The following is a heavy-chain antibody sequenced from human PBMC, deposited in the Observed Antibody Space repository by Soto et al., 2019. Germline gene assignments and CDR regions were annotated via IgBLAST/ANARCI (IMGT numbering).Heavy chain of an antibody. J-gene: IGHJ6*02. CDR3: ARVRIPAAPEDYYYGMDV. V-gene: IGHV6-1*01. CDR1: GDSVSSNSAA. CDR2: TYYRSKWYN. D-gene: IGHD2-2*01. Sequence: SQTLSLTCAISGDSVSSNSAAWNWIRQSPSRGLEWLGRTYYRSKWYNDHAVSVKSRITINPDTSKNQFSLQLNSVTPADTAVYYCARVRIPAAPEDYYYGMDVWGQGTTVTVSS.